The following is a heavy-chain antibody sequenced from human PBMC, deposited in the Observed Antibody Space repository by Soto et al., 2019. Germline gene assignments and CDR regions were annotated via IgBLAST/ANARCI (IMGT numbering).Heavy chain of an antibody. J-gene: IGHJ6*02. V-gene: IGHV3-33*01. D-gene: IGHD2-15*01. CDR2: IWYDGSNK. CDR1: GFTFSSYG. Sequence: HPGGSLRLSCAASGFTFSSYGMHWVRQAPGKGLEWVAVIWYDGSNKYYADSVKGRFTISRDNSKNTLYLQMNSLRAEDTAVYYCARDEHPRGFYGMDVWGQGTTVTVSS. CDR3: ARDEHPRGFYGMDV.